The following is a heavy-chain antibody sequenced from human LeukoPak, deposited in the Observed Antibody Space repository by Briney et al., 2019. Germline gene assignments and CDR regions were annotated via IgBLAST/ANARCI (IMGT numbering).Heavy chain of an antibody. J-gene: IGHJ5*02. CDR2: ISGSASST. CDR1: GFTFSNYA. Sequence: PGGSLRLSCAASGFTFSNYAMSWVRQAPGKGLEWVSAISGSASSTYHADSVKGRFTISRDNSKNTLYLQMNSLRADDTAVYYCARDSKWGWFDPWGQGTLVTVSS. V-gene: IGHV3-23*01. D-gene: IGHD7-27*01. CDR3: ARDSKWGWFDP.